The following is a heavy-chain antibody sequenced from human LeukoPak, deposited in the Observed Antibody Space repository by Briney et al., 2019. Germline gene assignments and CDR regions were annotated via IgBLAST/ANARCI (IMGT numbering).Heavy chain of an antibody. D-gene: IGHD3/OR15-3a*01. J-gene: IGHJ6*02. CDR2: IYTYGST. CDR1: GGTISSYY. CDR3: ARDGPPVYYYYGMDV. Sequence: PSETLSLTCTVSGGTISSYYWSWIRQPAGKGLERIGRIYTYGSTNYNPSLKSRVTMSVDTSKNQFSLKLSSVTAADTAVYYCARDGPPVYYYYGMDVWGQGTTVTVSS. V-gene: IGHV4-4*07.